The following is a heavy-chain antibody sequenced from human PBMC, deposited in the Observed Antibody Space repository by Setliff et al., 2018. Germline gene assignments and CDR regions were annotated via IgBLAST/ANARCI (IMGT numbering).Heavy chain of an antibody. CDR1: GGSFSTYY. Sequence: SLTCAVYGGSFSTYYWIWIRQPPGKGLEWIGEINHSGSTNYNPSLKSRVTISVDTSKNQFSLKLSSVTAADTAVYYCAVDHVTNIAESGYGYTRIDPWGQGIPVTVSS. CDR3: AVDHVTNIAESGYGYTRIDP. CDR2: INHSGST. V-gene: IGHV4-34*01. D-gene: IGHD6-19*01. J-gene: IGHJ5*02.